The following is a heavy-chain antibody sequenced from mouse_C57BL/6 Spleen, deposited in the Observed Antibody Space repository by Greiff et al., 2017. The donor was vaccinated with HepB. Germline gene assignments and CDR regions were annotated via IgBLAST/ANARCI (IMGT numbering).Heavy chain of an antibody. J-gene: IGHJ2*01. V-gene: IGHV1-54*01. CDR2: INPGSGGT. D-gene: IGHD1-1*01. CDR3: ASGGTTVVAEGNFDD. Sequence: VQLQQSGAELVRPGTSVKVSCKASGYAFTNYLIEWVKQRPGQGLEWIGVINPGSGGTNYNEKFKGKATLTADKSSSTAYMQLSSLTSEDSAVYFCASGGTTVVAEGNFDDWGQGTTLTVSS. CDR1: GYAFTNYL.